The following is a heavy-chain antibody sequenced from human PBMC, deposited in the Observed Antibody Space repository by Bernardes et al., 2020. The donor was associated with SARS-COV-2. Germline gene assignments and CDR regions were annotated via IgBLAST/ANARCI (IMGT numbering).Heavy chain of an antibody. CDR2: IIPLFGTT. V-gene: IGHV1-69*01. CDR1: GNTFTSYA. CDR3: ARSGTYPDAFDI. J-gene: IGHJ3*02. D-gene: IGHD1-26*01. Sequence: VKVSFHTSGNTFTSYAVIWVRQAPGQGLACMGGIIPLFGTTNYAQNFQGRVTIAADESTSTVYMELSSLRSEDTAMYYCARSGTYPDAFDIWGQGTMVTVSS.